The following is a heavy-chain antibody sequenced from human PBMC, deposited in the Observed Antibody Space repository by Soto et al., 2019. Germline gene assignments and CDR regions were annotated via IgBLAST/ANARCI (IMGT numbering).Heavy chain of an antibody. CDR2: IDIGGNT. Sequence: EVQVVESGGGLVQPGGSLRLSCAASGFSVINNYMNWVRQAPGKGLEWVSIIDIGGNTYYADSVKDRFTISRDSSRNTLYLHMDSLRAEDTAVYYCARGRGSTGYLGREHYFDYWGQGTLVTVSP. CDR1: GFSVINNY. D-gene: IGHD2-2*01. J-gene: IGHJ4*02. CDR3: ARGRGSTGYLGREHYFDY. V-gene: IGHV3-66*01.